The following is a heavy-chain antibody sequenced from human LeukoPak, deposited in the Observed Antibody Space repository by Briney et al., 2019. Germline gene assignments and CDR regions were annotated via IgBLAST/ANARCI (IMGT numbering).Heavy chain of an antibody. V-gene: IGHV3-11*04. CDR2: ISSSGSTI. J-gene: IGHJ4*02. CDR3: ARDPLIAAAGIDY. D-gene: IGHD6-13*01. Sequence: GSLRLSCAASGFTFSDYYMSWIRQAPGKGLEWVSYISSSGSTIYYADSVKGRFTVSRDNVKNSLYLQMNSLRAEDTAVYYCARDPLIAAAGIDYWGQGTLVTVSS. CDR1: GFTFSDYY.